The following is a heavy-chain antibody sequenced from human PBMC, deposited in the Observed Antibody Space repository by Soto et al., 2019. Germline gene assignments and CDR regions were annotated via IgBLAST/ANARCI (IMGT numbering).Heavy chain of an antibody. CDR3: AGEDFSTAYGCFDY. CDR1: GFSFSTHG. Sequence: QVQLVESGGGVVQPGRSLRLSCVASGFSFSTHGMHWVRQAPGKGLEWVAVVDTATEYYTDSVKGRFTISRGNPKNTLYLQMNSLRVEDTAVYYCAGEDFSTAYGCFDYWGQGTLVTVSS. J-gene: IGHJ4*02. D-gene: IGHD3-9*01. CDR2: VDTATE. V-gene: IGHV3-33*01.